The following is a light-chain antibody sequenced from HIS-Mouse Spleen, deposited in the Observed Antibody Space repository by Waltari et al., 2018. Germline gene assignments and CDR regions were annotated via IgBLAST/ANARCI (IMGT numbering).Light chain of an antibody. V-gene: IGLV2-8*01. CDR1: SRDVGGYNY. CDR2: EVS. CDR3: SSYAGSNNLV. J-gene: IGLJ3*02. Sequence: QSALTQPPSAPGSPGHSVTSSCTGPSRDVGGYNYVPWYHQHPGKAPKLMIYEVSQRPSGVPDRFSGSKSGNTASLTVSGLQAEDEADYYCSSYAGSNNLVFGGGTKLTVL.